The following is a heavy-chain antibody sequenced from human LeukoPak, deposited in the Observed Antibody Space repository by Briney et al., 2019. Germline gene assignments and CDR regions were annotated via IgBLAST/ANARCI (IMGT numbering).Heavy chain of an antibody. CDR3: ARGSYYDMDV. CDR1: GFTFSSYW. CDR2: FHRSGSTT. J-gene: IGHJ6*02. V-gene: IGHV3-74*01. Sequence: PGGSLRLSCAASGFTFSSYWMHWVRRAPGKGLVWVSCFHRSGSTTTYADSVKGRFIISRDNAANTLYLIMNSLRAEDTAVYYCARGSYYDMDVWGQGTTVTVSS.